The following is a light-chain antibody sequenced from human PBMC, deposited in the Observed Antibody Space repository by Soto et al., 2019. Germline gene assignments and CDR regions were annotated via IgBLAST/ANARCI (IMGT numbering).Light chain of an antibody. CDR2: KAS. CDR3: QQYDSYWT. CDR1: RSISNW. J-gene: IGKJ1*01. Sequence: DIQMTQSPSTLSAYVGDRVTITCRASRSISNWLAWYQQKPGKAPKLLIQKASSLESGVPSRFSGRGSGTEFTLTISSLQPDDFATYYCQQYDSYWTFGQGTRVEIK. V-gene: IGKV1-5*03.